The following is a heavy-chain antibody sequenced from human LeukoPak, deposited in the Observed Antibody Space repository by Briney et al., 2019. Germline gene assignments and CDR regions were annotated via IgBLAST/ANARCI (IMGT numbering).Heavy chain of an antibody. D-gene: IGHD3-22*01. J-gene: IGHJ3*02. CDR3: AADGPADLFDGSEDPPRDAFEI. CDR2: IVVGSGNT. V-gene: IGHV1-58*02. Sequence: SVKVSCKASGFTFSSSTMQWVRQARGQRLEWIGWIVVGSGNTNYAQKFQERVTISRDMSTSTAYMELSSLTSEDTAVFYCAADGPADLFDGSEDPPRDAFEIWGQGTMVTVSS. CDR1: GFTFSSST.